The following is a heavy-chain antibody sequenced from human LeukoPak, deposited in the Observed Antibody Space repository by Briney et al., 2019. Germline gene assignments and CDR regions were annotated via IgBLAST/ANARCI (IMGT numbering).Heavy chain of an antibody. D-gene: IGHD6-6*01. CDR3: ARRGDSSSLSTYYFDY. Sequence: SETLSLTCTVSGGSISSYYWSLIRQPPGKGLEWIGYIYYSGSTNYNPSLKSRVTISVDTSKNQFSLKLSSVTAADTAVYYCARRGDSSSLSTYYFDYWGQGTLVTVSS. CDR1: GGSISSYY. CDR2: IYYSGST. J-gene: IGHJ4*02. V-gene: IGHV4-59*12.